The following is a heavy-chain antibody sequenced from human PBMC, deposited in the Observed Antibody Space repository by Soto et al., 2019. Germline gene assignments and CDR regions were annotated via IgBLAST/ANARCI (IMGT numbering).Heavy chain of an antibody. J-gene: IGHJ6*02. CDR1: GFTFSSYS. CDR2: ISSSSSYI. Sequence: GGSLRLSCAASGFTFSSYSMNWVRQAPGKGLEWVSSISSSSSYIYYEDSVKGRFTISRDNAKNSLYLQMNSLRAEDTAVYYCARDSPWNGVVPAAIQYYYYGMDVWGQGTTVTVSS. CDR3: ARDSPWNGVVPAAIQYYYYGMDV. V-gene: IGHV3-21*01. D-gene: IGHD2-2*02.